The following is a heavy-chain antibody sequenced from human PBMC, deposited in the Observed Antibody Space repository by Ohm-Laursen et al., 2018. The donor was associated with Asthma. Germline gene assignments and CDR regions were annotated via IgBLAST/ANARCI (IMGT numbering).Heavy chain of an antibody. CDR3: AGIGPEWELPGREYSVRR. D-gene: IGHD1-26*01. V-gene: IGHV3-21*01. J-gene: IGHJ1*01. Sequence: SLRLSCAASGYTLSRYSIHWVRQIPGKGLEWVAFLSTASPFIYYADSVRGRFTTSRDNANDVVYLQMNDLRAEDTALYYCAGIGPEWELPGREYSVRRWGQGALVTVSS. CDR2: LSTASPFI. CDR1: GYTLSRYS.